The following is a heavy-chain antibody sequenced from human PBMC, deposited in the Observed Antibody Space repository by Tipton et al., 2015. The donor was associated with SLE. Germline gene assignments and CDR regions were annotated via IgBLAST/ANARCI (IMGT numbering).Heavy chain of an antibody. Sequence: LSLTCTVSGGSISSYYWSWIRQPPGKGLEWIGYIYYSGSTNYNPSLKSRVTISVDTSKNQFSLKLSSVTAADTAVYYCARESKGSFDYWGQGTLVTVSS. CDR3: ARESKGSFDY. V-gene: IGHV4-59*01. J-gene: IGHJ4*02. CDR1: GGSISSYY. CDR2: IYYSGST. D-gene: IGHD6-6*01.